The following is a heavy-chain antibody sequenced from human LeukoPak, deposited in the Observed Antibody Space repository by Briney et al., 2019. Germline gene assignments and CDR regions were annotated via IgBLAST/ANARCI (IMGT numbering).Heavy chain of an antibody. J-gene: IGHJ4*01. D-gene: IGHD3-10*01. CDR1: GYTLTELS. Sequence: ASVKVSCKVSGYTLTELSMHWVRQAPGKGLEWMGGFDPEDGETIYAQNFQGRFTMTEDTSSGTAYMELNSLRSEDTAVYYCTTREIVVEPAQTSMVRGVLWRSDFWGHGTLVTVSS. V-gene: IGHV1-24*01. CDR2: FDPEDGET. CDR3: TTREIVVEPAQTSMVRGVLWRSDF.